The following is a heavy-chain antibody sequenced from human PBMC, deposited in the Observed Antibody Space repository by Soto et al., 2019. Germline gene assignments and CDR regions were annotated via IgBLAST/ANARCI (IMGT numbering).Heavy chain of an antibody. Sequence: QVQLQESGPGLVKPSETLSLTCTVSGGSISTYYWNWVRQPPGKGLEWIGYIFHSGGTNYNPSLKSRVTRSVDTSKNQFTLKLRSVTAADTAMYYCELDPTAGSWFDPWGQGTLVTVSS. D-gene: IGHD2-15*01. CDR1: GGSISTYY. CDR3: ELDPTAGSWFDP. J-gene: IGHJ5*02. V-gene: IGHV4-59*01. CDR2: IFHSGGT.